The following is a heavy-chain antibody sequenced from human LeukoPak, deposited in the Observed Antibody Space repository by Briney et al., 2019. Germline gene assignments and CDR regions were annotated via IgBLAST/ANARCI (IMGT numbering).Heavy chain of an antibody. J-gene: IGHJ4*02. CDR1: GFTFSSYW. V-gene: IGHV3-74*01. Sequence: GGSLRLSCAASGFTFSSYWMHWVRQVPGKGLVWVARINPGGSSITYADSVKGRFTISRDNTKNTPYLQMDSLRAEDTGVYYCARSDQADDYWGQGTLVTVSS. CDR3: ARSDQADDY. D-gene: IGHD2-2*01. CDR2: INPGGSSI.